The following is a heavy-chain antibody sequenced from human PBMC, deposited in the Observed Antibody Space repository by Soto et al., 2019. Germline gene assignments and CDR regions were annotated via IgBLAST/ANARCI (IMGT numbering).Heavy chain of an antibody. CDR3: VRVGAVAVTRNFDY. V-gene: IGHV3-21*01. Sequence: GGSLRLSCAASGFTFSAYSMNWVRQAPGKGLEWVSAISTSSSYIYYADSVKGRFTISRDNAKKSLYLQMNSLRAADTAVYYCVRVGAVAVTRNFDYWGQGTLVTVPS. CDR2: ISTSSSYI. CDR1: GFTFSAYS. D-gene: IGHD6-19*01. J-gene: IGHJ4*02.